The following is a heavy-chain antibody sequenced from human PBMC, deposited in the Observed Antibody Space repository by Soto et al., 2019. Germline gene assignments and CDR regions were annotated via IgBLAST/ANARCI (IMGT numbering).Heavy chain of an antibody. Sequence: QVQLVQSGADVKKPGSSVKVSCKASGGTFSSYAISWVRQAPGQGLEWMGGIIPIFGTTNYARRFQGRVTITADKSTSTAYMELRSLRSEDTAVYYCARGTRSGSYYYYGLDVWGQVTTVTVSS. D-gene: IGHD1-26*01. V-gene: IGHV1-69*06. CDR2: IIPIFGTT. CDR1: GGTFSSYA. J-gene: IGHJ6*02. CDR3: ARGTRSGSYYYYGLDV.